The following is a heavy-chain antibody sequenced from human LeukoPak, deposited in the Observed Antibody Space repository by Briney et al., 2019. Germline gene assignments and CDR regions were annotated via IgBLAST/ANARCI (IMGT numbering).Heavy chain of an antibody. CDR3: ARDLAYGSYYYYYMDV. V-gene: IGHV4-4*07. J-gene: IGHJ6*03. D-gene: IGHD1-26*01. CDR1: GGSISSYY. Sequence: PSETLSLTCTVSGGSISSYYWGWIRQPAGKGLEWIGRIYTSGSTNYNPSLKSRVTMSVDTSKNQFSLKLSSVTAADTAVYYCARDLAYGSYYYYYMDVWGKGTTVTVSS. CDR2: IYTSGST.